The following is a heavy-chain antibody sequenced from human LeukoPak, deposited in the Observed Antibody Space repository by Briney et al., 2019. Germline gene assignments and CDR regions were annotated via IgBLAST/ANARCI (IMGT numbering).Heavy chain of an antibody. V-gene: IGHV1-18*01. CDR2: ISAYNGNT. CDR1: GYTFTSYG. D-gene: IGHD3-22*01. Sequence: PGASVKVSCKASGYTFTSYGISWVRQAPGQGLEWMGWISAYNGNTNYAQKLQGRVTMTTDTSTSTAYMELRSLRSDDTAVYYCARIVLSSSGYEPKNWFDPWGQGTLVTVSS. CDR3: ARIVLSSSGYEPKNWFDP. J-gene: IGHJ5*02.